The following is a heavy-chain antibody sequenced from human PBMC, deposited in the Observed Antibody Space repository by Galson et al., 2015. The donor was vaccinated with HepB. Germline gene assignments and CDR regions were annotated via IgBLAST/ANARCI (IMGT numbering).Heavy chain of an antibody. J-gene: IGHJ3*01. D-gene: IGHD2-8*01. CDR1: GFTFGIYG. V-gene: IGHV3-23*01. CDR3: ARWSLAFDF. Sequence: SLRLSCAASGFTFGIYGVSWVRQAPGKGLEWVSGISGSGVSTYYADFVKGRFTISRDNSRNTLFLQMNSLRVEDTAVYYCARWSLAFDFWGQGTMLTVSS. CDR2: ISGSGVST.